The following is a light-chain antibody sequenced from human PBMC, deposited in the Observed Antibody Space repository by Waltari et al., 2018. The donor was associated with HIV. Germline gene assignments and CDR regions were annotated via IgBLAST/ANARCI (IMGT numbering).Light chain of an antibody. CDR3: QQYNNWPPT. J-gene: IGKJ2*01. CDR2: GAS. V-gene: IGKV3-15*01. Sequence: VMTQSPATLSVSPGERVTLSCRASQTVSTKLAWYQQKPGQAPRLLIYGASTRAPGLPARFSGSGSGTEFTLTISNLQSEDFAVYYCQQYNNWPPTFGQGTKLEIK. CDR1: QTVSTK.